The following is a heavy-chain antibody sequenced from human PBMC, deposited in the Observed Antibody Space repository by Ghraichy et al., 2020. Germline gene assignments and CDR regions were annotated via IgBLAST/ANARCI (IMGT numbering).Heavy chain of an antibody. Sequence: GGLRLSCAASGFSFTDYWMHWVRQTPGRGLEWVSHLNTDGTTVNYADSVKGRFTISRDNAKNTVYLQMISLTVEDTAFYYCVRSYKDGLRHFDYWGQGTLVTVSS. CDR3: VRSYKDGLRHFDY. D-gene: IGHD1-14*01. V-gene: IGHV3-74*01. J-gene: IGHJ4*02. CDR1: GFSFTDYW. CDR2: LNTDGTTV.